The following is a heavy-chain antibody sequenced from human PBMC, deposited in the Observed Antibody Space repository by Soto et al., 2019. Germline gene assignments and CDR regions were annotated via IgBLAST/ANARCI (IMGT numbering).Heavy chain of an antibody. CDR3: ATFGESFLHAFGI. CDR1: GFTFSSNV. J-gene: IGHJ3*02. D-gene: IGHD3-10*01. V-gene: IGHV3-30*03. Sequence: QVQLVESGGGVVQPGRSLRLSCAASGFTFSSNVMHWVRQAPGKGLEWVAVISYDGANKYYADSVKGRFTISRDNSKNTLYLQMISLRAEDTAVYYCATFGESFLHAFGIWGQGTMVTVSS. CDR2: ISYDGANK.